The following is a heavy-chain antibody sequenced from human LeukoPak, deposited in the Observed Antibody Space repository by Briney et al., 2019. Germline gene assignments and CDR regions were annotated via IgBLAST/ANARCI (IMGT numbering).Heavy chain of an antibody. V-gene: IGHV4-34*01. J-gene: IGHJ4*02. CDR2: INHSGST. CDR1: GGSFSGYY. D-gene: IGHD6-19*01. CDR3: AGLAVAGTIDY. Sequence: PSETLSLTCAVYGGSFSGYYWSWIRQPPGKGLEWIGEINHSGSTNYNPSLKSRVTISVDTSKNQFSLKLSSVTAADTAVYYCAGLAVAGTIDYWGQGTLVTVSS.